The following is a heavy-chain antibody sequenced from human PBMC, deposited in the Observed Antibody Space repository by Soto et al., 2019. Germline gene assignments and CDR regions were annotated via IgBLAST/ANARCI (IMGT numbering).Heavy chain of an antibody. CDR1: GYTFTGYY. D-gene: IGHD4-17*01. Sequence: ASVKVSCKASGYTFTGYYMHWVRQAPGQGLEWMGWINPNSGGTNYAQKFQGRVTMTTDTSTSTAYMELRSLRSDDTAVYYCARDFYGDYERDAFDIWGQGTMVTVSS. V-gene: IGHV1-2*02. CDR2: INPNSGGT. J-gene: IGHJ3*02. CDR3: ARDFYGDYERDAFDI.